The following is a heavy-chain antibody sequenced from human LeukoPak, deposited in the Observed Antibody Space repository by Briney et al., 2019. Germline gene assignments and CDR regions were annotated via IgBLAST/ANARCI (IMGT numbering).Heavy chain of an antibody. J-gene: IGHJ4*02. CDR3: ARDQIVVVVAATYNYFDY. CDR1: GFTFSSYG. D-gene: IGHD2-15*01. V-gene: IGHV3-33*01. Sequence: GGSLRLSCAASGFTFSSYGMHWVRQAPGKGLEWVAVIWYDGSNKYYADSVKGRFTISRDNSKNTLYLQMNSLRAGDTAVYYCARDQIVVVVAATYNYFDYWGQGTLVTVSS. CDR2: IWYDGSNK.